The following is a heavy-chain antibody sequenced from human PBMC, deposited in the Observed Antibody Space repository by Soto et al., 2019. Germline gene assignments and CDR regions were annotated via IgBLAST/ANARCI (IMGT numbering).Heavy chain of an antibody. CDR1: AYTFTSYG. CDR2: ISAYNGNT. V-gene: IGHV1-18*01. Sequence: ASVKVSYKAAAYTFTSYGISWVREAPGQGLEWMGWISAYNGNTNYAQKLQGRVTMTTDTSTSTAYMELRSLRSDDTAVYYCARDTHIVVVTADTYDAFDIWGQGTMVTVSS. CDR3: ARDTHIVVVTADTYDAFDI. D-gene: IGHD2-21*02. J-gene: IGHJ3*02.